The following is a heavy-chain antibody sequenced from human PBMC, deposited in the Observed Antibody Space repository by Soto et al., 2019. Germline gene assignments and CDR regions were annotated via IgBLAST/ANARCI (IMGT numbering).Heavy chain of an antibody. CDR1: GGSISSGGYY. CDR2: IYYSGST. V-gene: IGHV4-31*03. D-gene: IGHD6-13*01. J-gene: IGHJ4*02. Sequence: QVQLQESGPGLVKPSQTLSLTCTVSGGSISSGGYYWSWIRQHPGKGLEWIGYIYYSGSTYYNPSLKSRVTISVDTSKNQFSLKLSSVTAADTAVYYCARDSSSRNPYRYWTFDYWGQGTLVTVSS. CDR3: ARDSSSRNPYRYWTFDY.